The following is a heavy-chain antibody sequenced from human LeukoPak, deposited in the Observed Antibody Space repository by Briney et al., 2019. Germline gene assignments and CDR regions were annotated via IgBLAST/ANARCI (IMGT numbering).Heavy chain of an antibody. V-gene: IGHV4-38-2*01. CDR3: ARGGGTIFGVLND. CDR2: IYHSGST. CDR1: GYSISSGYY. J-gene: IGHJ4*02. D-gene: IGHD3-3*01. Sequence: SETLSLTCAVSGYSISSGYYWGWIRQPPGKGLEWIGSIYHSGSTYYNPSLKSRVTISVDASKNQFSLKLSSVTAADTAVYYCARGGGTIFGVLNDWGQGTLVTVSP.